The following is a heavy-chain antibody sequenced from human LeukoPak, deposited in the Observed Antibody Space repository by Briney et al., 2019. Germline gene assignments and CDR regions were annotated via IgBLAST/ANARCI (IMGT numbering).Heavy chain of an antibody. J-gene: IGHJ5*02. CDR1: GYTFTKYL. D-gene: IGHD2-21*01. CDR3: ARPSYCVADNCGYWLDP. CDR2: INPQGDIT. Sequence: GASVTVSCKTSGYTFTKYLIHWVRQAPGQGLEWMGTINPQGDITNYAQRFQGRITLTEDTSTSTVYMELSSPTSEDTAVYYCARPSYCVADNCGYWLDPWGPGTLVTVSS. V-gene: IGHV1-46*01.